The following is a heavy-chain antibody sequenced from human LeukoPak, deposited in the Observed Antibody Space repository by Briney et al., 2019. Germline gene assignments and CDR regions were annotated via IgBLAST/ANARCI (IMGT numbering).Heavy chain of an antibody. D-gene: IGHD1-26*01. J-gene: IGHJ4*02. V-gene: IGHV3-21*01. Sequence: GGSLRLSCAASGFTFSSYSMNWVRQAPGKGLEWVSSISSSSSYIYYADSVKGRFTISRDNAKNSLYPQMNSLRAEDTAVYYCARDFAGATQGYWGQGTLVTVSS. CDR1: GFTFSSYS. CDR2: ISSSSSYI. CDR3: ARDFAGATQGY.